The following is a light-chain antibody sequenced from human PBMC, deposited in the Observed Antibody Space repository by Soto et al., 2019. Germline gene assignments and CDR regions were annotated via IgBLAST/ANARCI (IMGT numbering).Light chain of an antibody. V-gene: IGKV1-39*01. CDR2: ATS. CDR1: QSISTY. CDR3: QQSYSTPPGT. Sequence: DIQRTQSPSSLSASVGGRVTMACRSSQSISTYLIWYQQKPGKAPKLLIYATSSLQKGVPSRFSGSGSGTDFTLTISSLQPEDFATYYCQQSYSTPPGTFGQGTKVDIK. J-gene: IGKJ1*01.